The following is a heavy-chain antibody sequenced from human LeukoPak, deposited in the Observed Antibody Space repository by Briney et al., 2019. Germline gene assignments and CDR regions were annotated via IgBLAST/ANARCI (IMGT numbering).Heavy chain of an antibody. D-gene: IGHD6-13*01. Sequence: GGSLRLSCAASGFTFSSYWMSWVRQAQGKGLEWVSAISGSGGSTYYADSGKGRFTISRDNSKNTLYLQMNSLRAEDTAEYYCASSSWTFDYWGQGTLVTVSS. CDR3: ASSSWTFDY. J-gene: IGHJ4*02. CDR1: GFTFSSYW. V-gene: IGHV3-23*01. CDR2: ISGSGGST.